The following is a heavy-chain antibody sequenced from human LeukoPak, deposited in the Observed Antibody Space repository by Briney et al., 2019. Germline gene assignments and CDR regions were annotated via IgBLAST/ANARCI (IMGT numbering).Heavy chain of an antibody. J-gene: IGHJ6*03. CDR3: ARISMIRGVTWYYYYMDV. Sequence: GGSLRLSCAASGFTFNTYSMNWVRQAPGKGLEWVSYISNTSGTISYADSVKGRFTISRDNAKNSLYLQMNSLRVQSTPLCFCARISMIRGVTWYYYYMDVWGKGTTVTVSS. CDR2: ISNTSGTI. CDR1: GFTFNTYS. D-gene: IGHD3-10*01. V-gene: IGHV3-48*01.